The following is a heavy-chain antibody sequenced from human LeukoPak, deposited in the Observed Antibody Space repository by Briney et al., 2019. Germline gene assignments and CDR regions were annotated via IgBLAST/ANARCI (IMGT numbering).Heavy chain of an antibody. D-gene: IGHD3-3*01. CDR2: ISGSGGST. Sequence: PGGSLRLSCAASGFTFSSYAMSWVRQAPGKGLEWVSAISGSGGSTYYADSVKGRFTISRDNSKNTLYLQMNSLRAEDTAVYYCAKDSRPLRFLDQDAFDIWGQGTMVTVSS. CDR3: AKDSRPLRFLDQDAFDI. CDR1: GFTFSSYA. J-gene: IGHJ3*02. V-gene: IGHV3-23*01.